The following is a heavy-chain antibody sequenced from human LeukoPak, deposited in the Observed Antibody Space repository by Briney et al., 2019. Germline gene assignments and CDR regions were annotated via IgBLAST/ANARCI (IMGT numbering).Heavy chain of an antibody. J-gene: IGHJ4*02. Sequence: ASVKVSCKASGYTFTGYYMHWVRQAPGQGLEWMGWVNPNSGGTNYAQKFQGRVTMTRDTSISTAYMELSRLRSDDTAVYYCARAYYYDSSGYYYGGWYFDYWGQGTLVTVSS. CDR3: ARAYYYDSSGYYYGGWYFDY. D-gene: IGHD3-22*01. V-gene: IGHV1-2*02. CDR2: VNPNSGGT. CDR1: GYTFTGYY.